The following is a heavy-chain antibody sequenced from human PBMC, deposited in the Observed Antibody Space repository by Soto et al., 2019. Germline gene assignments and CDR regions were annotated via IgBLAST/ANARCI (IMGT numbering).Heavy chain of an antibody. J-gene: IGHJ6*02. V-gene: IGHV1-69*01. Sequence: QVQLVQSGAEVKKPGSSVKVSCKASGGTFGSYAISWVRQAPGQGLERMGGIIPIPGTANYAQKFQGRVTIAADESTGTAYMELSSLRSEDTAVYYCARSQGSSTSLETDYYYYYGMDVWGQGTTVTVSS. D-gene: IGHD2-2*01. CDR1: GGTFGSYA. CDR2: IIPIPGTA. CDR3: ARSQGSSTSLETDYYYYYGMDV.